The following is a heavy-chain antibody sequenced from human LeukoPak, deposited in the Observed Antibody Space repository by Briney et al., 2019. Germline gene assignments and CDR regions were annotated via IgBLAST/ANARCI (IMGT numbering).Heavy chain of an antibody. Sequence: ASVKVSCKASGGTFSSYAISWVRQAPGQGLEWMGGIIPIFGTANYAQKFQGRVTITADESTSTAYMELSSLRSEDTAVYYCARTHRAGIAVAGTDYWGQGTLVAVSS. D-gene: IGHD6-19*01. V-gene: IGHV1-69*13. CDR2: IIPIFGTA. J-gene: IGHJ4*02. CDR1: GGTFSSYA. CDR3: ARTHRAGIAVAGTDY.